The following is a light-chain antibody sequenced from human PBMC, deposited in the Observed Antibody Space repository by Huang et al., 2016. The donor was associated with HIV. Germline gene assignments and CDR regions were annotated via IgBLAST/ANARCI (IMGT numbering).Light chain of an antibody. Sequence: EIVLTQSPGTLSLSPGERATLSCRASQSVTSSYLAWYQQRPGQAPRLLIYGASRRATGIPDRFSGSGSGTDFTLTISRLEPEDCAVYYCQQYGNSRWTFGQGTKVEI. CDR2: GAS. J-gene: IGKJ1*01. CDR1: QSVTSSY. CDR3: QQYGNSRWT. V-gene: IGKV3-20*01.